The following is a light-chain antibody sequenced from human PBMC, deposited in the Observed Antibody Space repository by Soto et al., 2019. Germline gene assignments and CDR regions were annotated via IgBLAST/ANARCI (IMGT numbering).Light chain of an antibody. CDR1: SSNIGAGHD. V-gene: IGLV1-40*01. Sequence: QSVLTQPPSVSGAPGQRVTISCTGSSSNIGAGHDVHWYQHLPGTAPKLLIYGNGNRPSGVPDRFSGSKSGTSASLAITGLQAEDEADYYCHSYDNSLSGSEVFGTGTKVTVL. J-gene: IGLJ1*01. CDR3: HSYDNSLSGSEV. CDR2: GNG.